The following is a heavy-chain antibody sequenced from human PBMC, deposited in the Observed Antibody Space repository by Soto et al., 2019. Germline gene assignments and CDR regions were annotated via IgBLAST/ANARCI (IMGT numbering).Heavy chain of an antibody. Sequence: ASVKVSCKASGYTFIGYYIHWVRQAPGQGLEWMGSINPDSGDTNYAQKFQGRVAMTRDTSISTVYVELSRLRSDDTAVYYCARNEWLSHWGQGTLVTVSS. CDR3: ARNEWLSH. V-gene: IGHV1-2*02. CDR1: GYTFIGYY. D-gene: IGHD5-12*01. J-gene: IGHJ4*02. CDR2: INPDSGDT.